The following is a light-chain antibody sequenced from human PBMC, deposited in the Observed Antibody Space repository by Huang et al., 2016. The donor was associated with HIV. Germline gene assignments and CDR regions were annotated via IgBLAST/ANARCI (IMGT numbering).Light chain of an antibody. Sequence: DIQMTQSPSSLAASVGDRVTITCLASQSISSYLNWYQQQPGTAPKLLIYDASSLQSGVPSRFSGSGSGTDFTLTISSLQPEDFATYYCQQSYSTPFTFGPGTKVDIK. CDR2: DAS. CDR1: QSISSY. CDR3: QQSYSTPFT. V-gene: IGKV1-39*01. J-gene: IGKJ3*01.